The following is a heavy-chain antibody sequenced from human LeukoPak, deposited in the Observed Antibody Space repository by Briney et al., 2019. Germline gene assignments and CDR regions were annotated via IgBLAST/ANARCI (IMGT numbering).Heavy chain of an antibody. CDR1: GGSINNYY. J-gene: IGHJ6*03. V-gene: IGHV4-4*07. D-gene: IGHD5-12*01. CDR2: ISTLGST. Sequence: PSETLSLTCSVSGGSINNYYWTWIRQPAGKGLEWIGHISTLGSTNYNPSLKSRVTISVDTSKNQFSLKLSSVTAADTAVYYCASSGSYYYYYMDVWGKGTTVTVSS. CDR3: ASSGSYYYYYMDV.